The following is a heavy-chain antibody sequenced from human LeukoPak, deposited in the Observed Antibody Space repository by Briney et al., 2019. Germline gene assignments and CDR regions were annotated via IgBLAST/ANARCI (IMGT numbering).Heavy chain of an antibody. D-gene: IGHD3-3*01. CDR2: VSPNSGTT. Sequence: GPSAKVSCKTSGDSFVSYAIKWVREATGQGLEWVGRVSPNSGTTAYAQNFQGRVTITRNTSISTVYMELTSLRSDGTAVYYCAREGGLGLGWGQGTQVTVSS. CDR1: GDSFVSYA. J-gene: IGHJ4*02. V-gene: IGHV1-8*03. CDR3: AREGGLGLG.